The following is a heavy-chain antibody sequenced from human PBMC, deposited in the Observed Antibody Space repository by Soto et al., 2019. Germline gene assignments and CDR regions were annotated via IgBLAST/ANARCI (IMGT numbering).Heavy chain of an antibody. D-gene: IGHD3-10*01. CDR2: ISAYNGNT. CDR3: ARAQIGELVDY. V-gene: IGHV1-18*04. J-gene: IGHJ4*02. Sequence: GASVKVSCKASGYTFTSYYIHWVRQAPGQGLEWMGWISAYNGNTNYAQKLQGRVTMTTDTSTSTAYMELRSLRSDDTAVYYCARAQIGELVDYWGQGTLVTVSS. CDR1: GYTFTSYY.